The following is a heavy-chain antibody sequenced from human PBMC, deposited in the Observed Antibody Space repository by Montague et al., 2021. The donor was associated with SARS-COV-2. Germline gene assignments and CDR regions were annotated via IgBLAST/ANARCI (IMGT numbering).Heavy chain of an antibody. CDR3: ATGPPSGLSVAGFDY. Sequence: SETRSPTCGVSGGSISSSHWWNWVRQPPGKGLEWIGEIYHSGSTNYNPSLKNRVIISIDKSKNQFSLKLSSVTAADTAVYYCATGPPSGLSVAGFDYWGQGTLVTVSS. CDR2: IYHSGST. D-gene: IGHD6-19*01. J-gene: IGHJ4*02. V-gene: IGHV4-4*02. CDR1: GGSISSSHW.